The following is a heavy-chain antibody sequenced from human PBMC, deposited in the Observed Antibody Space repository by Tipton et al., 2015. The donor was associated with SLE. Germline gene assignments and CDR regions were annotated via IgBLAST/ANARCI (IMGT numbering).Heavy chain of an antibody. V-gene: IGHV4-59*01. J-gene: IGHJ5*02. D-gene: IGHD6-13*01. CDR1: GVSTRNYY. CDR3: ARGGTPAAGYSWFDP. CDR2: IYDSVFT. Sequence: GLVKPSETLSLTCTVSGVSTRNYYWTWIRQPPGKGLEWIGYIYDSVFTNYSPSLKSRVTISLDTSKKQVSLKLSSVSAADTAVYYCARGGTPAAGYSWFDPWGQGTLVSVSS.